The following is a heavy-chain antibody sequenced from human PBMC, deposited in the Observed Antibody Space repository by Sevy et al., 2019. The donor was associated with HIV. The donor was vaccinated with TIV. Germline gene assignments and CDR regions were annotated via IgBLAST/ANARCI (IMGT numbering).Heavy chain of an antibody. CDR3: ARAPPVRSGDDSLNWFDP. CDR1: GGSISTYY. CDR2: IYYTGST. D-gene: IGHD5-12*01. V-gene: IGHV4-59*01. J-gene: IGHJ5*02. Sequence: SETLSLTCTVSGGSISTYYWSWIRQPPGKGLEYIGYIYYTGSTNYNPSLKSRVTISVETSKHQFSLKLRSVTAVDTAVYYCARAPPVRSGDDSLNWFDPWGQGTLVTVSS.